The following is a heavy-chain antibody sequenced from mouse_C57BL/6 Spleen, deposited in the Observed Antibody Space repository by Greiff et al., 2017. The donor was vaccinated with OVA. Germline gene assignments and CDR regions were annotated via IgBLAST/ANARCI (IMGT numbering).Heavy chain of an antibody. CDR2: IRSKSSNYAT. CDR1: GFTFNTYA. Sequence: EVQLVESGGGLVQPKGSLKLSFAASGFTFNTYAMHWVRQAPGTGLEWVARIRSKSSNYATYYADSVKDRFTISRDDSQSMLYLQMNNLKTEDTAMYYCVRARVTTRAMDYWGQGTSVTVSS. D-gene: IGHD1-1*01. J-gene: IGHJ4*01. V-gene: IGHV10-3*01. CDR3: VRARVTTRAMDY.